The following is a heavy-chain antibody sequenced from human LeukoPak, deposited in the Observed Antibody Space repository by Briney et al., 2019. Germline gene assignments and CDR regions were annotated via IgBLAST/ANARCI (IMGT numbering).Heavy chain of an antibody. V-gene: IGHV3-30*02. D-gene: IGHD2-21*01. Sequence: GGSLRLSCAASGFTFSSYGMHWVRQAPGKGLEWVAFIRYDGSNKYYADSVKGRFTISRDNSKNTLYLQMNSLRAEDTAVYYCARVHGAAGRLQYFDLWGRGTLVTVSS. CDR2: IRYDGSNK. CDR1: GFTFSSYG. CDR3: ARVHGAAGRLQYFDL. J-gene: IGHJ2*01.